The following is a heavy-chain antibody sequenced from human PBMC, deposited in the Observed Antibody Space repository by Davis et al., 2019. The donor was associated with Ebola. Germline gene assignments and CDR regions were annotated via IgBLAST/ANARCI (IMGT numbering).Heavy chain of an antibody. D-gene: IGHD2-2*01. CDR1: GFTFSSYG. CDR3: AKEFSKVVPAAPYYGMDV. V-gene: IGHV3-30*18. Sequence: PGGSLRLSCAASGFTFSSYGMHWVRQAPGKGLEWVAFISYDGINKYYADSVKGRFTISRDNSKNTRYLQMNSLRAEDTAVYYCAKEFSKVVPAAPYYGMDVWGQGTTVTVSS. CDR2: ISYDGINK. J-gene: IGHJ6*02.